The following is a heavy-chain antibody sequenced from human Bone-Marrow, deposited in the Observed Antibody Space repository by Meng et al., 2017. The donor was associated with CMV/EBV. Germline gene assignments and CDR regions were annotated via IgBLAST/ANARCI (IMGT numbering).Heavy chain of an antibody. D-gene: IGHD3-10*01. CDR2: IKEDGSEK. CDR1: GFTFSSYW. V-gene: IGHV3-7*01. Sequence: GESLKISCAASGFTFSSYWMNWVRQAPGKGLEWVANIKEDGSEKYYVDSVKGRFTISRDKAKNSLYLQMNSLRAEDTAVYYCASGPGVYYFDYWGQGTLVTVSS. J-gene: IGHJ4*02. CDR3: ASGPGVYYFDY.